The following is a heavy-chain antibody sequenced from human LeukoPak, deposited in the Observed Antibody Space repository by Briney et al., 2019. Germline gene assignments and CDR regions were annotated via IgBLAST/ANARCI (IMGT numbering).Heavy chain of an antibody. CDR1: GGSISSYY. CDR3: AREASTIKGNWFDS. Sequence: PSETLSLTCTVSGGSISSYYWSWIRQPPGKGLEWIGYIYYSGSTTYNPSLKSRVTISLDTSKNQFSLKVSSVTAADTALYYCAREASTIKGNWFDSWGQGTLVTVSS. CDR2: IYYSGST. V-gene: IGHV4-59*01. D-gene: IGHD5-24*01. J-gene: IGHJ5*01.